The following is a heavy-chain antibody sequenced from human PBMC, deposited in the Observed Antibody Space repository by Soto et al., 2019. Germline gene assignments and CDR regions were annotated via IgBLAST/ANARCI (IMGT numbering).Heavy chain of an antibody. J-gene: IGHJ4*02. CDR3: AKPKNRGVWLFDF. Sequence: QVQLVESGGGVVQPGRSLRLSCAASGFTFSSYALHWVRQAPGKGLYWVAVISSDVNYKYYADSVKGPFTIPRDNSKNRLLLQMNSLRAEETAVYYCAKPKNRGVWLFDFWGQGTPVTVSS. CDR1: GFTFSSYA. D-gene: IGHD5-12*01. CDR2: ISSDVNYK. V-gene: IGHV3-30-3*01.